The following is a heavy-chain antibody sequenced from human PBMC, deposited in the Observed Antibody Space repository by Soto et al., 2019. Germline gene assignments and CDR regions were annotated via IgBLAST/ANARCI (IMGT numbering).Heavy chain of an antibody. V-gene: IGHV1-69*04. CDR3: ARDLKYPRSVLDY. CDR1: GGTFSSYT. J-gene: IGHJ4*02. D-gene: IGHD6-6*01. Sequence: SVKVSCKASGGTFSSYTISWVRQAPGQGLEWMGRIIPILGIANYAQKFQGRVTITANKSTSTAYMELSSLRSEDTAVYYCARDLKYPRSVLDYWGQGTLVTVSS. CDR2: IIPILGIA.